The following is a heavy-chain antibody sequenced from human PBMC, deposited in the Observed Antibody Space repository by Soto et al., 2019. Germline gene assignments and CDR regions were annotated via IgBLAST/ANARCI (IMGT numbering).Heavy chain of an antibody. CDR3: ARGGGRGIAARPY. V-gene: IGHV4-59*01. CDR1: GGSFSGYY. D-gene: IGHD6-6*01. Sequence: SETLSLTCAVYGGSFSGYYWSWIRQPPGKGLEWIGYIYYSGSTNYNPSLKSRVTISVDTSKNQFSLKLSSVTAADTAVYYCARGGGRGIAARPYWGQGTLVTVS. J-gene: IGHJ4*02. CDR2: IYYSGST.